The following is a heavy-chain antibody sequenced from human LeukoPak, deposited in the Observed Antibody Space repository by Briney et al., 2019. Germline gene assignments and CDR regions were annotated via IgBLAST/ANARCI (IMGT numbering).Heavy chain of an antibody. D-gene: IGHD2-2*01. J-gene: IGHJ5*02. V-gene: IGHV1-2*02. CDR1: GYTFTGYY. CDR3: ARDGRFCSSTSCWVDP. CDR2: INPNSGGT. Sequence: GASVKVSCKASGYTFTGYYMHWVRQAPGQGLEWMGWINPNSGGTNYAQTFQGRVTITRDTSISTAYMELSRLRSDDTAVYYCARDGRFCSSTSCWVDPWGQGTLVTVSS.